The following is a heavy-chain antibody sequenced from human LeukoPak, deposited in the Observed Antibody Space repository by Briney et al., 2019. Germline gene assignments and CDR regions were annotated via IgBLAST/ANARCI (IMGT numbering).Heavy chain of an antibody. V-gene: IGHV1-2*02. CDR3: ARGGGRIVVVVAAFAFDI. D-gene: IGHD2-15*01. Sequence: ASVKVSCKASGYTFTGYYMHWVRQAPGQGLEWMGWINPNSGGTNYAQKFQGRVTMTRDTSISTAYMELSRLRSDDTAGYYCARGGGRIVVVVAAFAFDIWGQGTMVTVSS. CDR1: GYTFTGYY. J-gene: IGHJ3*02. CDR2: INPNSGGT.